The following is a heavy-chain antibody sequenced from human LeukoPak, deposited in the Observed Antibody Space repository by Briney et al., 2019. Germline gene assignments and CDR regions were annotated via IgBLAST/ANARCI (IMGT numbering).Heavy chain of an antibody. CDR2: INPNSGGT. Sequence: ASVMVSCKASGHTFTGYYMHWVRQAPGQGLEWMGWINPNSGGTNYAQKFQGRVTMTRDTSISTAYMELSRLRSDDTAVYYCARSASMVRGVIIPSSYYYYGMDVWGQGTTVTVSS. J-gene: IGHJ6*02. D-gene: IGHD3-10*01. CDR1: GHTFTGYY. V-gene: IGHV1-2*02. CDR3: ARSASMVRGVIIPSSYYYYGMDV.